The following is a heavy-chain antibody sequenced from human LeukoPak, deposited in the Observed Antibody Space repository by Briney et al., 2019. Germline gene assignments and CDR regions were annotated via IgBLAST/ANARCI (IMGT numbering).Heavy chain of an antibody. CDR2: MNPNSGNT. J-gene: IGHJ4*02. Sequence: GASVKVSCKASGYTFTTYNINWVRQAPGQGLEWMGWMNPNSGNTAYAQKFQGRVTMTRNTSINTAYMELRSLRSDDTAVYYCARAAGYFDYWGQGTLVTVSS. CDR1: GYTFTTYN. V-gene: IGHV1-8*01. CDR3: ARAAGYFDY. D-gene: IGHD6-19*01.